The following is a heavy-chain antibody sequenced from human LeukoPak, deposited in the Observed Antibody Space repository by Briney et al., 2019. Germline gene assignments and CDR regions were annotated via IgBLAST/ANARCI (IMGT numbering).Heavy chain of an antibody. Sequence: GGSLRLSCAASGFTFSNYNMNWVRQAPGKGLEWVSSITTTSTYIYYADSVKGRFTISRDNAKNSLYLQINSLRAEDTAVYYCARDTGPEGFDYWGQGTLVTVSS. V-gene: IGHV3-21*01. CDR1: GFTFSNYN. CDR2: ITTTSTYI. J-gene: IGHJ4*02. CDR3: ARDTGPEGFDY.